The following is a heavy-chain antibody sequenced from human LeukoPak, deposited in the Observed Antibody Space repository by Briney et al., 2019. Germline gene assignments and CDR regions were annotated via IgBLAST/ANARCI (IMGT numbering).Heavy chain of an antibody. CDR2: IYYSGST. CDR3: ARSVDIVATIDY. D-gene: IGHD5-12*01. V-gene: IGHV4-59*01. Sequence: SETLSLTCTVSGGSISSYYWSWIRQPPGKGLEWIGYIYYSGSTNYNPSLRSRVTISVDTSKNQFSLKLSSVTAADTAVYYCARSVDIVATIDYWGQGTLVTVSS. J-gene: IGHJ4*02. CDR1: GGSISSYY.